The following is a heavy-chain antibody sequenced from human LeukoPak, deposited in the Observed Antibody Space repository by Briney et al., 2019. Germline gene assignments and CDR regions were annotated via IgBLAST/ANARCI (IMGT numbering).Heavy chain of an antibody. CDR3: ARDRKTGPFDY. Sequence: PGGSLRLSCAASGFTFSSYEMNWVRQAPGKGLEWVSYISSSGSTIYYVDSVKGRFTISRDNAKNSLYLQMNSLRAEDTAVYYCARDRKTGPFDYWGQGTLVTVSS. D-gene: IGHD1-1*01. CDR2: ISSSGSTI. CDR1: GFTFSSYE. J-gene: IGHJ4*02. V-gene: IGHV3-48*03.